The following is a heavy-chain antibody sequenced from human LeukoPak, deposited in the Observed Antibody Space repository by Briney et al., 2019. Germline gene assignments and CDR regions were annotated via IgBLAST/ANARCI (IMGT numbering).Heavy chain of an antibody. V-gene: IGHV4-4*02. CDR3: ARTAVEMATIRAKALDY. J-gene: IGHJ4*02. CDR2: IYHSGST. Sequence: PSGTLSLTCAVSGGSISTNNWWSWVRQPPGKGLEWIGEIYHSGSTNYNPSLKSRVTISVDKSKNQFSLKLSSVTAADTAVYYCARTAVEMATIRAKALDYWGQGTLVTVSS. D-gene: IGHD5-24*01. CDR1: GGSISTNNW.